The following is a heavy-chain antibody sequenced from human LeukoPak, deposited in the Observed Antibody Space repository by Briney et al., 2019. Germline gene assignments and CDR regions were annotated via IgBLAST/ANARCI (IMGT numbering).Heavy chain of an antibody. Sequence: GESLKISCKGSGYSFTSYWIGWVRQMPGKGLEWMGIIYPGDSDIRYRPSFQGQVTISADKSISTAYLQWSSLKASDTAIYYCARRSQLGYYYYGMDVWGQGTTVTVSS. D-gene: IGHD6-13*01. V-gene: IGHV5-51*01. CDR2: IYPGDSDI. CDR1: GYSFTSYW. CDR3: ARRSQLGYYYYGMDV. J-gene: IGHJ6*02.